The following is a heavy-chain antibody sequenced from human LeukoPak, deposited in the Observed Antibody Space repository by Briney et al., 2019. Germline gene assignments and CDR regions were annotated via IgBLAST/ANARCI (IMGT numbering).Heavy chain of an antibody. Sequence: SETLSLTCTVSGGSISGYYWSWIRQPPGQGLEWIGYVDHSGSTNYNPSLKSRVTISVDTSKNQFSLKLSSVTAADTGVYYCARRGTRGTHLKRFRPWGQGTLVNGSS. J-gene: IGHJ5*02. CDR2: VDHSGST. CDR3: ARRGTRGTHLKRFRP. CDR1: GGSISGYY. V-gene: IGHV4-59*01. D-gene: IGHD1-1*01.